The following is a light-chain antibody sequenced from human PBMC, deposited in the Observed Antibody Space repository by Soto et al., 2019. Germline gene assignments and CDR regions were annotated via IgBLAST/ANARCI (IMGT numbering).Light chain of an antibody. Sequence: QSVLTQPPSVSGSPGQSVTISCTGTSSDVGTYNRVSWYQQPPGTAPKLMVYEVNNRPSGVPDRFSGSKSDNTASLTISGLQAEDEADYYCSSFTTGSTWVFGGGTKLTVL. CDR3: SSFTTGSTWV. J-gene: IGLJ2*01. V-gene: IGLV2-18*02. CDR2: EVN. CDR1: SSDVGTYNR.